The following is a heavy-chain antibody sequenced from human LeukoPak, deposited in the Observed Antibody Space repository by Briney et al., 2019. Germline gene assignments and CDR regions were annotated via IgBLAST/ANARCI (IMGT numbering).Heavy chain of an antibody. V-gene: IGHV3-48*02. CDR2: ISSSSSTI. CDR3: ASQGLGYSSLYDDY. Sequence: PGGSLRLSCAASGFTFSSYSMNWVRRAPGKGLEWVSYISSSSSTIYYADSVKGRFTISRDNAKNSLYLQMNSLRDEDTAVYYCASQGLGYSSLYDDYWGQGTLVTVSS. J-gene: IGHJ4*02. D-gene: IGHD6-19*01. CDR1: GFTFSSYS.